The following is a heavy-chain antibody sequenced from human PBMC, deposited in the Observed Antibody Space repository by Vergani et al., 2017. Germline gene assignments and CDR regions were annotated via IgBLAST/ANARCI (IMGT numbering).Heavy chain of an antibody. J-gene: IGHJ5*02. CDR2: MYHSGST. D-gene: IGHD3-10*01. V-gene: IGHV4-59*01. CDR1: GGSMSGYY. CDR3: GRVADFYGLGSRGLDL. Sequence: QVRLQESGPGLVKPSETLSLTCSVSGGSMSGYYWSWIRQPPGKELEWIGYMYHSGSTNYNPSLETRVTISGDTSKNQFSLKLNSVTAADTAVYYCGRVADFYGLGSRGLDLWGQGILVTVSS.